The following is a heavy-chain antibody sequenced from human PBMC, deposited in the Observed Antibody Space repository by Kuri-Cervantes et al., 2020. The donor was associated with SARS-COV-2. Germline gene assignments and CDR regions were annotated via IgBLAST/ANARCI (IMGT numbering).Heavy chain of an antibody. D-gene: IGHD3-3*01. J-gene: IGHJ6*02. CDR3: ARSGERGIFGVVTGYYYYGMDV. Sequence: SSVNVSCKASGGSFSRYAISWVRQAPGQGLEWMGGIIPIFGTANYAQKFQGKVTITADESMSTAYMELSSLRSEDTAVYYCARSGERGIFGVVTGYYYYGMDVWGQGTTVTVSS. V-gene: IGHV1-69*13. CDR1: GGSFSRYA. CDR2: IIPIFGTA.